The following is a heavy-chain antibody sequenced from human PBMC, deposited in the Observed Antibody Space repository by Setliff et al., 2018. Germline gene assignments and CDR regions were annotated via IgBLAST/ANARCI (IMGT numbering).Heavy chain of an antibody. D-gene: IGHD1-1*01. V-gene: IGHV1-3*01. Sequence: ASVKVSCKASGYSFAKYALHWVRQAPGQRLEWMGWINAGNGNTKYSQNFQGRVTITRDTSASTAYVELSSLRSEDTAVYYCAKTKGFVDGWLDPWGQGTLVTVSS. CDR2: INAGNGNT. J-gene: IGHJ5*02. CDR3: AKTKGFVDGWLDP. CDR1: GYSFAKYA.